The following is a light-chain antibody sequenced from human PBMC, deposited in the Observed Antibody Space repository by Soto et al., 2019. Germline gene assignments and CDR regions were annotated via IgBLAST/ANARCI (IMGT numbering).Light chain of an antibody. CDR1: HSINTY. Sequence: LVLTQSPATLSLSPWERATLSCRASHSINTYLAWYQQRPGQAPSLLIYDASNRATGVPARFSGGGSGTDFTLTISSLEPDDFALYYCQQRSRWPTFGGGTKV. V-gene: IGKV3-11*01. CDR2: DAS. CDR3: QQRSRWPT. J-gene: IGKJ4*01.